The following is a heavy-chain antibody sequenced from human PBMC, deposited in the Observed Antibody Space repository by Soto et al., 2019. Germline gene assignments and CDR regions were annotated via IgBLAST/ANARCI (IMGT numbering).Heavy chain of an antibody. CDR3: ARGGHVVVVTAALDY. CDR2: VNPSGGHT. J-gene: IGHJ4*02. Sequence: QVQLVQSGAEVKKPGASVKVSCKASGDTFTDYYIHWVRQAPGQGLEWMGTVNPSGGHTTYAQHFLGRMTMTRDTSTSTLYMELTSLTSEDSAVYYCARGGHVVVVTAALDYWGQGTLVTVSS. D-gene: IGHD2-21*02. V-gene: IGHV1-46*01. CDR1: GDTFTDYY.